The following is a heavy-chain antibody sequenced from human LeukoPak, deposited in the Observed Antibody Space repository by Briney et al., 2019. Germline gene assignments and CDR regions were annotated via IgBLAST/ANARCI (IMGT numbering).Heavy chain of an antibody. Sequence: SETLSLTCNVSGGSISSYYWSWIRQPPGKGLEWIGFVYYTGNTNYSPSLKSRVSISLETSKNRFSLKVTSVTAADTAVYYCAAGWGIDAFDFWGQGTLVTV. CDR1: GGSISSYY. CDR3: AAGWGIDAFDF. V-gene: IGHV4-59*03. D-gene: IGHD7-27*01. J-gene: IGHJ3*01. CDR2: VYYTGNT.